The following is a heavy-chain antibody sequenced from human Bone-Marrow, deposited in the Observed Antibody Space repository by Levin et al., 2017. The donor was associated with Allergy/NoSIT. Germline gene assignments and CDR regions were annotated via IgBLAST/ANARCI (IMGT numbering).Heavy chain of an antibody. Sequence: AASVKVSCKASGYTFTGHYVHWVRQAPGQGLEWMGWINPNTGGRTYAQKFQGRVTMTGDTSISTVYMELSRLTFDDTAVYYCASHIAAAGPRGWFDPWGQGTLVTVSS. D-gene: IGHD6-13*01. CDR2: INPNTGGR. V-gene: IGHV1-2*02. J-gene: IGHJ5*02. CDR1: GYTFTGHY. CDR3: ASHIAAAGPRGWFDP.